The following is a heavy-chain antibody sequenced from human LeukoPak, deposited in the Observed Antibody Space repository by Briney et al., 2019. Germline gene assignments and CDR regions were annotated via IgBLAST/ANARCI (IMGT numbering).Heavy chain of an antibody. CDR1: GFTFSSYG. CDR3: AKDRGRVVPAAHSFDY. CDR2: IWYDGSNK. V-gene: IGHV3-33*06. J-gene: IGHJ4*02. D-gene: IGHD2-2*01. Sequence: GRSLRLSCAASGFTFSSYGMHWVRQAPGKGLEGVAVIWYDGSNKYYADSVKGRFTISRDNSKNTLYLQMNSLRAEDTAVYYCAKDRGRVVPAAHSFDYWGQGTLVTVSS.